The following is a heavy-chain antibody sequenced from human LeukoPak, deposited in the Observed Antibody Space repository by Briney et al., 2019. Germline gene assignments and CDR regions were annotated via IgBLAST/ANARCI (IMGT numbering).Heavy chain of an antibody. V-gene: IGHV3-7*01. D-gene: IGHD6-13*01. CDR2: IKQDGSEK. Sequence: GGSLRLSCAVSGFSVSGYWMTWVRQAPGKGLEWVANIKQDGSEKNYVDSVKGRLTISRDNTENSLFLQMNSLRVEDTAVYYCAREWQGGIAAAGTRIEGDYWGQGTLVAVSS. J-gene: IGHJ4*02. CDR1: GFSVSGYW. CDR3: AREWQGGIAAAGTRIEGDY.